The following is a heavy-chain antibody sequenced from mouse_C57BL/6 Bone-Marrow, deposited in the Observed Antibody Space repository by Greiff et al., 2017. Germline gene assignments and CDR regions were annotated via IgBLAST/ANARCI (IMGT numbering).Heavy chain of an antibody. V-gene: IGHV1-81*01. CDR1: GYTFTSYG. CDR3: AREYDGAGSYAMDY. J-gene: IGHJ4*01. CDR2: IYPRSGNT. D-gene: IGHD2-14*01. Sequence: VQLQQSGAELARPGASVKLSCKASGYTFTSYGISWVKQRTGQGLEWIGEIYPRSGNTYYNEKFKGKATLTADKSSSTAYMELRSLTSEDSAVYFCAREYDGAGSYAMDYWGQGTSVTVSS.